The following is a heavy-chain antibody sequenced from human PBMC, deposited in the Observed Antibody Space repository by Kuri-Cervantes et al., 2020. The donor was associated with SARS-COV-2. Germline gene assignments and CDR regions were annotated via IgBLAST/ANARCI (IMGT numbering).Heavy chain of an antibody. CDR3: ARDRRGDY. J-gene: IGHJ4*02. CDR2: ISSNSNTI. CDR1: GFTFSDYY. V-gene: IGHV3-48*01. Sequence: GGSLRLSCAASGFTFSDYYMNWVRQAPGKGLEWVSYISSNSNTIYYADSVKGRFTISRDNAKNSLYLQMNSLRVEDTAVYYCARDRRGDYWGQGTLVTVSS. D-gene: IGHD3-10*01.